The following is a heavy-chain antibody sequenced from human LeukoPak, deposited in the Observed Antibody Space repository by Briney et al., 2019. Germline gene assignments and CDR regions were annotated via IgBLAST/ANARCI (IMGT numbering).Heavy chain of an antibody. V-gene: IGHV1-8*03. D-gene: IGHD6-13*01. Sequence: GASVKVSCKASRYTFTSYDINWLRQATGQGLEWMGWMNPSSGNTGYAQKFQGRVTITRNTSISTAYMELSSLRSEDTAVYYCARATDSSWYLAWFDPWGQGTLVTVSS. J-gene: IGHJ5*02. CDR2: MNPSSGNT. CDR3: ARATDSSWYLAWFDP. CDR1: RYTFTSYD.